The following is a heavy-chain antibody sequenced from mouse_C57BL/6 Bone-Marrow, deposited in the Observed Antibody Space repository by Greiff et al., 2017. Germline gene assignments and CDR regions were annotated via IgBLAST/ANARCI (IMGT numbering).Heavy chain of an antibody. Sequence: QVQLQQPGAELVMPGASVKLSCKASGYTFTSYWMHWVKQRPGQGLEWIGYIDPCDSYPNYNQKFKGKSTLTVDKSSSTAYMQLSSLTSEDSAVYYWARTSWFAYWGQGTLVTVSA. CDR1: GYTFTSYW. CDR3: ARTSWFAY. CDR2: IDPCDSYP. V-gene: IGHV1-69*01. J-gene: IGHJ3*01.